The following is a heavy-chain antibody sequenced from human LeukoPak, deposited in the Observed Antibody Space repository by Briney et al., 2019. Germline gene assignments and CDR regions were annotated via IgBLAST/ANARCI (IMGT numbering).Heavy chain of an antibody. CDR1: GFTFTSYY. V-gene: IGHV1-46*01. CDR3: VRASDV. Sequence: ASVKVSCKASGFTFTSYYMHWVRQAPGQGLEWLGVINPTGGSTTYAQKFQGRVTMTRDTSTSTVYMELSSLRSEDTAVYYCVRASDVWGQGTLVTVSS. J-gene: IGHJ4*02. CDR2: INPTGGST.